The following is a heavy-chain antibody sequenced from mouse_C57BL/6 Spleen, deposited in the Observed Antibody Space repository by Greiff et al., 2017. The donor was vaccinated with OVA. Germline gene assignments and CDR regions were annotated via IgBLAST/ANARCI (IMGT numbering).Heavy chain of an antibody. CDR1: GFTFSNYW. J-gene: IGHJ2*01. V-gene: IGHV6-3*01. D-gene: IGHD2-2*01. CDR2: IRLKSDNYAT. Sequence: EVQLQESGGGLVQPGGSMKLSCVASGFTFSNYWMNWVRQSPEKGLEWVAQIRLKSDNYATHYAESVKGRFTISRDDSKSSVYLQMNNLMAEDTGIYYCTGDGYDRYYFDYWGQGTTLTVSS. CDR3: TGDGYDRYYFDY.